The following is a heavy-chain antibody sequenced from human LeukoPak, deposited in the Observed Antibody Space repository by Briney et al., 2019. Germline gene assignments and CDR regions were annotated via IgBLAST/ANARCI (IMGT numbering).Heavy chain of an antibody. J-gene: IGHJ5*02. CDR2: INHSGST. D-gene: IGHD6-25*01. Sequence: SETLSLTCTVSGYSISSVYYWGWIRRPPGKGLEWIGSINHSGSTDYNPSLKSRVIMSIDTSKNHFSLKLTSVTAADTAVYYCAREGTSGRFDPWGQGTLVTVSS. CDR1: GYSISSVYY. V-gene: IGHV4-38-2*02. CDR3: AREGTSGRFDP.